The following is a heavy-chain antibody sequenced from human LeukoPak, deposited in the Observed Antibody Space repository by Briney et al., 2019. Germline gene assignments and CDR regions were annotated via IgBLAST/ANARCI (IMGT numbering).Heavy chain of an antibody. D-gene: IGHD1-26*01. Sequence: PGGSLRLSCVASGFTFSNSGTSWVRQAPGKGLEWVSAISGSGGSTYYADSVKGRFTISRDNSKNTLYLQMNSLRAEDTAVYYCAKVAIALAYGRGDYWGQGTLVTVSS. CDR2: ISGSGGST. CDR3: AKVAIALAYGRGDY. V-gene: IGHV3-23*01. J-gene: IGHJ4*02. CDR1: GFTFSNSG.